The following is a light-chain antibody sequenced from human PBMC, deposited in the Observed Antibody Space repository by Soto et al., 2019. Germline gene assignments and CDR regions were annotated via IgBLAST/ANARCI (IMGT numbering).Light chain of an antibody. Sequence: EIVMTQSPATLSVSPGERATLSCRASQSISSNLAWYQRKPCQAPRLLIYGASTRATGIPARFSGGGSGTEFTLTISSLQSEDFAVYFCQQYNTWRTFGQGTKVEIK. CDR1: QSISSN. V-gene: IGKV3-15*01. CDR3: QQYNTWRT. J-gene: IGKJ1*01. CDR2: GAS.